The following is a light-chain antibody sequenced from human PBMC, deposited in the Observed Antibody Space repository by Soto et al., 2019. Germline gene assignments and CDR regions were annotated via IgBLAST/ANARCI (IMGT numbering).Light chain of an antibody. CDR3: QHYNSYSEA. CDR1: QTISSW. J-gene: IGKJ1*01. V-gene: IGKV1-5*03. Sequence: DIQMTQSPSTLSGSVGDRVTITCRASQTISSWLAGYQQKPGKAPKLMIYKASTLKSGVPSRFSGSGSGTEFTLTISSLQADDFATYYCQHYNSYSEAFGQGTKVELK. CDR2: KAS.